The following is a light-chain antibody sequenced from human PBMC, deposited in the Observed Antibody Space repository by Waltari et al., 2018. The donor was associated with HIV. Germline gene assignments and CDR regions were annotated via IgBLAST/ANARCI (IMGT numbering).Light chain of an antibody. CDR2: GAS. V-gene: IGKV3-15*01. Sequence: ELVMTQSPATLSVSPGERATLPCRASQSVSSNLAWYQQKPGQAPRLLIYGASPRATGIPARFSGSGSGTEFTLTISSLQSEDFAVYYCQQYDNWPPRTFGQGTKVEIK. J-gene: IGKJ1*01. CDR3: QQYDNWPPRT. CDR1: QSVSSN.